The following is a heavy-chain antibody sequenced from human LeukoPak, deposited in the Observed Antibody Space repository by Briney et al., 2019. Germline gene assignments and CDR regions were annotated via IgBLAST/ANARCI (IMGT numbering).Heavy chain of an antibody. D-gene: IGHD2-2*01. V-gene: IGHV4-39*07. CDR2: IYHNGFT. J-gene: IGHJ3*02. CDR3: GRSYHDDAWAAFDM. Sequence: SETLSLTCTVSGDSISSSSYYWGWIRQPPGKGLEWIGSIYHNGFTFSNASLRSRLSISVDTSKNQFSLRLSSVTAADTAVYYCGRSYHDDAWAAFDMWGQGTVVTISS. CDR1: GDSISSSSYY.